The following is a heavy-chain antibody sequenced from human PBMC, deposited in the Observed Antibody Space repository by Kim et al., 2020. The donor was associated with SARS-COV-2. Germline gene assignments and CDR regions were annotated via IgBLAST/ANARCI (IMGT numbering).Heavy chain of an antibody. CDR1: GGSISSSNW. V-gene: IGHV4-4*02. CDR2: IYHSGST. Sequence: SETLSLTCAVSGGSISSSNWWSWVRQPPGKGLEWIGEIYHSGSTNYNPSLKSRVTISVDKSKNQFSLKLSSVTAADTAVYYCARGRSSGWTTVRTLRYYYYGMDVWGQGTTVTVSS. D-gene: IGHD6-19*01. J-gene: IGHJ6*02. CDR3: ARGRSSGWTTVRTLRYYYYGMDV.